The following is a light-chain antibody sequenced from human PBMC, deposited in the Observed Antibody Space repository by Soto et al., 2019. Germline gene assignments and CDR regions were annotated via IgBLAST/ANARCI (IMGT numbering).Light chain of an antibody. CDR2: GAS. CDR1: QSVSSR. V-gene: IGKV3-20*01. Sequence: EVALTQSPGTLSFSPGQRANLSCRASQSVSSRLAWYQQKSGQAPRLLISGASSRATGIPDRFSGSGSGTDFTLIISRLEPEDFALYYCQHYGGPPITFGQGTRLEIK. CDR3: QHYGGPPIT. J-gene: IGKJ5*01.